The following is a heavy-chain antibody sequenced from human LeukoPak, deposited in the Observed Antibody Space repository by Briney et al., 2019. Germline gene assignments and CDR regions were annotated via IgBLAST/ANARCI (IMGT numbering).Heavy chain of an antibody. Sequence: GGSLRLSCAASGFTVSSNHMSWVRQAPGKGLEWVSGIYGGGSTYYADSVQGRFTISRDNSKNTLYLQMNSLRAEDTAVYYCARVRLDSSERYLDAFENWGQGTMVTVSS. V-gene: IGHV3-53*01. CDR2: IYGGGST. CDR3: ARVRLDSSERYLDAFEN. J-gene: IGHJ3*02. CDR1: GFTVSSNH. D-gene: IGHD6-19*01.